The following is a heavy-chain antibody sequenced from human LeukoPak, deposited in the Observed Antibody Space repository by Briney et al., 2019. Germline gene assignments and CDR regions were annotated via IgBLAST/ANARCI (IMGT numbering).Heavy chain of an antibody. CDR1: GFTFNSHW. Sequence: GGSLRPSCAASGFTFNSHWMHWVRHAPGKGLVWVSRINSDGSSTSYADSVKGRFTISRDNAKNTLYLQMNSLRAEDTAVYYCARASSGWPPLIDYWGQGTLVTVSS. CDR3: ARASSGWPPLIDY. J-gene: IGHJ4*02. V-gene: IGHV3-74*01. CDR2: INSDGSST. D-gene: IGHD6-19*01.